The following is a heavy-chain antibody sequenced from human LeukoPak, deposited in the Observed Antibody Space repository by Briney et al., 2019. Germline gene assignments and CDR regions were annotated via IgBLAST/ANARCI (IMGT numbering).Heavy chain of an antibody. V-gene: IGHV4-39*01. Sequence: SETLSLTCTVSGGSISSSSYYWGWIRQPPGKGLEWIGSICYSGSTYYNPSLKSRVTISVDTSKNQFSLKLSSVTAADTAVYYCARHRMYYYDSSGRGVADAFDIWGQGTMVTVSS. J-gene: IGHJ3*02. CDR3: ARHRMYYYDSSGRGVADAFDI. D-gene: IGHD3-22*01. CDR1: GGSISSSSYY. CDR2: ICYSGST.